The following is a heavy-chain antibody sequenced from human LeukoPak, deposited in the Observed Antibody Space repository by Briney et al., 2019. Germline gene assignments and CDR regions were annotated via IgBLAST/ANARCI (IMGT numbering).Heavy chain of an antibody. Sequence: GGSLRLSCVVSGFTVSGDYISWFRQAPGKGLEWVSVLYYGVSTFYKDSVRGRFTTSGDNFNNTVYLQMNSLRAEDTAVYYCARARAGAGTFFFDYWGQGTLVTVSS. CDR3: ARARAGAGTFFFDY. D-gene: IGHD6-13*01. CDR2: LYYGVST. J-gene: IGHJ4*02. CDR1: GFTVSGDY. V-gene: IGHV3-53*01.